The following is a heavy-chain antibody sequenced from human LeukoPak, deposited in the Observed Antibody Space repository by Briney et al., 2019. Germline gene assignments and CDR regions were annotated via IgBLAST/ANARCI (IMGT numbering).Heavy chain of an antibody. V-gene: IGHV3-53*01. CDR1: GFTVSPNY. CDR2: IYTDDAT. J-gene: IGHJ6*02. CDR3: AKDRSGSGYYYYGMDV. D-gene: IGHD1-1*01. Sequence: GGSLRLSCAASGFTVSPNYMNWVRQAPGKGLEWVSVIYTDDATYYADSVKGRFTISRDNSKNTLYLQMNSLRAEDTAVYYCAKDRSGSGYYYYGMDVWGQGTTVTVSS.